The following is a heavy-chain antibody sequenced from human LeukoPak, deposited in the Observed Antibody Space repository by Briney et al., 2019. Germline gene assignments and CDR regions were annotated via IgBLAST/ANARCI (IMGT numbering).Heavy chain of an antibody. CDR2: IKQDGSEK. CDR1: EFTFSRYW. J-gene: IGHJ4*02. D-gene: IGHD3-3*01. Sequence: GGSLRLSCAVSEFTFSRYWMSWVRQAPGKGLDWVATIKQDGSEKHYVDSVEGRFTISRDNSKNSLYLQMDSLRAEDTAVYYCARVFWSATSYYFEYWGQGALVTVSS. V-gene: IGHV3-7*05. CDR3: ARVFWSATSYYFEY.